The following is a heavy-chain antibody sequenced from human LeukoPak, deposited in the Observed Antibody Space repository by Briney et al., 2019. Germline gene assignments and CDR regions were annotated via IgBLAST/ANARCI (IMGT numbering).Heavy chain of an antibody. Sequence: GGSLRLSCAASGFTFSSYAMSWVRQAPGKGLEWVSSISSSSSYIYYADSVKGRFTISRDNAKNSLCLQMNSLRAEDTAVYYCARAKGGIAAAFDYWGQGTLVTVSS. CDR1: GFTFSSYA. CDR3: ARAKGGIAAAFDY. V-gene: IGHV3-21*01. D-gene: IGHD6-13*01. CDR2: ISSSSSYI. J-gene: IGHJ4*02.